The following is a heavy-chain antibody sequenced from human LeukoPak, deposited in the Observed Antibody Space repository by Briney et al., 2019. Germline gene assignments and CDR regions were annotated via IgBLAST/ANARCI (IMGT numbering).Heavy chain of an antibody. J-gene: IGHJ4*02. D-gene: IGHD6-19*01. Sequence: GASVKVSCKASGYTFTSYGISWVRHAPGRGLGWMGWISAYNGNTNNAQKLQGRVTMTTDTSTSTAYMELRSLRSDDTAVYYCAREHSGWIFKDLDHWGQGTLVTVSS. CDR1: GYTFTSYG. CDR3: AREHSGWIFKDLDH. V-gene: IGHV1-18*01. CDR2: ISAYNGNT.